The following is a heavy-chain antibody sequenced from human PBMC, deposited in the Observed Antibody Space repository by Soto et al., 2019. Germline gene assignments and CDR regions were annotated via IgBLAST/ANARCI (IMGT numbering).Heavy chain of an antibody. V-gene: IGHV4-61*01. CDR1: GGSVSSGSYY. CDR2: IYYSGST. Sequence: SETLSLTCTVPGGSVSSGSYYWSWIRQPPGKGLEWIGYIYYSGSTNYNPSLKSRVTISVDTSKNQFSLKLSSVTAADTAVYYCARDTNVDTAMVTTAGFDPWGQGTLVTVSS. J-gene: IGHJ5*02. CDR3: ARDTNVDTAMVTTAGFDP. D-gene: IGHD5-18*01.